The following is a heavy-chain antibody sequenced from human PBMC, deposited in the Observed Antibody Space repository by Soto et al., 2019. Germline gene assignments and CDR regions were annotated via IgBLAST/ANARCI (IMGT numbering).Heavy chain of an antibody. V-gene: IGHV4-4*07. Sequence: QVQIQESGPGLVTPSDTLSLTCTVSDASITNFFWNWARQPAGGPLEWIGRLYLGGAPTYNPSLRSRLFISADTSKNQVSLKLTSVTAADTAVYYCAADSGRGGRAFDHWGHGALATVSS. CDR1: DASITNFF. D-gene: IGHD3-10*01. CDR3: AADSGRGGRAFDH. J-gene: IGHJ4*01. CDR2: LYLGGAP.